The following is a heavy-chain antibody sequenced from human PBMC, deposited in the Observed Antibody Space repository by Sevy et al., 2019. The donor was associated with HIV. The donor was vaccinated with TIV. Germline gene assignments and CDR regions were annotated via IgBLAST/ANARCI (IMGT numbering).Heavy chain of an antibody. CDR1: RGSISTYY. CDR3: TRGGPNQQQLDYFDY. J-gene: IGHJ4*02. V-gene: IGHV4-59*01. D-gene: IGHD6-13*01. Sequence: SETMSLTCTVSRGSISTYYWTWIRQPPGKGLEWIGYIYYSGSTDYNPSLKSRVTMSLDTSKNQFSLKLRSVTAADTAVYYCTRGGPNQQQLDYFDYWGQGTLVTVSS. CDR2: IYYSGST.